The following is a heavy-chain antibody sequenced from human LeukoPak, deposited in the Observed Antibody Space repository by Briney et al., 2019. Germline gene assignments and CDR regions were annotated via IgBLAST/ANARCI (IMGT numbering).Heavy chain of an antibody. Sequence: GGSLRLSCAASGFTFSSYAMHWVRKAPGKGLEWVAVISYDGSNKYYADSVKGRFTISRDNSKNTLYLQMNSLRAEDTAVYYCASPYCSSTSCYINYWGQGTLVTVSS. V-gene: IGHV3-30-3*01. D-gene: IGHD2-2*02. CDR1: GFTFSSYA. J-gene: IGHJ4*02. CDR2: ISYDGSNK. CDR3: ASPYCSSTSCYINY.